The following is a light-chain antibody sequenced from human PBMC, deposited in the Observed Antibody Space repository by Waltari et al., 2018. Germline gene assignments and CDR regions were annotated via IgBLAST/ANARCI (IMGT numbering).Light chain of an antibody. CDR2: RDT. Sequence: SSELTQPPSVSVSPGQTATIACSADALAKQFVYWYQQKPGQAPVLVMFRDTERPSGIPERFSGSGSGTTVTLTISGVQAEDEADYYCQSADNTGDYVLFGGGTKPTVL. J-gene: IGLJ3*02. V-gene: IGLV3-25*03. CDR3: QSADNTGDYVL. CDR1: ALAKQF.